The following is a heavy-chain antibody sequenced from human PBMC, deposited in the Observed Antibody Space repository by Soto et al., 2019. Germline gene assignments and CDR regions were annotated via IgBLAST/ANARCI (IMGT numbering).Heavy chain of an antibody. CDR2: IYYSGST. Sequence: LSLTCTVSGGSISSGDYYWSWIRQPPGKGLEWIGYIYYSGSTYYNPSLKSRVTISVDTSKNQFSLKLSSVTAADTAVYYCARADWNYIFDYWGQGTLVTVSS. V-gene: IGHV4-30-4*01. J-gene: IGHJ4*02. D-gene: IGHD1-7*01. CDR3: ARADWNYIFDY. CDR1: GGSISSGDYY.